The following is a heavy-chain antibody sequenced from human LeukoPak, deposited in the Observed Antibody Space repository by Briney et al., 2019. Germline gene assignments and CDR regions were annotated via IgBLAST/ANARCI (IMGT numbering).Heavy chain of an antibody. CDR2: IGNSGRTI. J-gene: IGHJ4*02. V-gene: IGHV3-48*03. CDR1: GFTFSSYE. CDR3: ARMRYGSGSDFDY. Sequence: GGSLRLSCAASGFTFSSYEMNWVRQAPGKGLEWVSYIGNSGRTIYYADSLEGRFTISRDNAKNSRYLQMNSLRAEDTAVYYCARMRYGSGSDFDYWGQGTLVTVSS. D-gene: IGHD3-10*01.